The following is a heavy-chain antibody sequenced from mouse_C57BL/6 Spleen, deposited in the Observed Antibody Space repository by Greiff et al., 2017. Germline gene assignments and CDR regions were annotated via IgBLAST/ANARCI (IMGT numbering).Heavy chain of an antibody. J-gene: IGHJ1*03. CDR3: ARVTTVVYFDV. CDR1: GYTFTSYW. V-gene: IGHV1-50*01. CDR2: IDPSDSYT. Sequence: QVQLQQPGAELVKPGASVKLSCKASGYTFTSYWMQWVKQRPGQGLEWIGEIDPSDSYTNYNQKFKGKATLTVDTSSSTAYMQLSSLTSEDSAVYDCARVTTVVYFDVWGTGTTVTVSS. D-gene: IGHD1-1*01.